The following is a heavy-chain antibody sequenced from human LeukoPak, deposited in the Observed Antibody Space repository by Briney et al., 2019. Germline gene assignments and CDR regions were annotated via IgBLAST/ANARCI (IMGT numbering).Heavy chain of an antibody. J-gene: IGHJ4*02. CDR1: GGTFSSYA. Sequence: ASVKVSCKASGGTFSSYAISWVRQAPGQGLEWMGRIIPILGIANYAQKFQGRVTITADKSTSTAYMELSSLRSEDTAVYYCAREGHCSGGSCSYFDYWGQGTLVTVSS. CDR3: AREGHCSGGSCSYFDY. D-gene: IGHD2-15*01. V-gene: IGHV1-69*04. CDR2: IIPILGIA.